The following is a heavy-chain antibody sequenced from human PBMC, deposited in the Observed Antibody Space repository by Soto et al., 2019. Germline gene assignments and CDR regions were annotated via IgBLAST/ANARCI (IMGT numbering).Heavy chain of an antibody. Sequence: GGSLRLSCVASGFTFSTYAMIWVHQAPGKGLEWVSALTPSGGETYYADSVKGRFTISRDNSMNALYLQMNSLRIEDTAVYYCAHPRGYGVFDAYDIWGQGTMVTVSS. CDR1: GFTFSTYA. CDR2: LTPSGGET. D-gene: IGHD4-17*01. J-gene: IGHJ3*02. CDR3: AHPRGYGVFDAYDI. V-gene: IGHV3-23*01.